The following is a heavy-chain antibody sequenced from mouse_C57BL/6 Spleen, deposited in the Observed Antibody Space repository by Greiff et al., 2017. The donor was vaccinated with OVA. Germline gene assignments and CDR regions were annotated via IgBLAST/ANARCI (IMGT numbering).Heavy chain of an antibody. D-gene: IGHD2-2*01. CDR1: GYTFTSYW. J-gene: IGHJ4*01. CDR2: IDPSDSYT. Sequence: QVQLQQPGAELVMPGASVKLSCKASGYTFTSYWMHWVKQRPGQGLEWIGEIDPSDSYTNYNQKFKGKSTLTVDKSSSTAYMQLSSLTSEDSAVYYCARGDRWLRRAMDYWGQGTSVTVSS. CDR3: ARGDRWLRRAMDY. V-gene: IGHV1-69*01.